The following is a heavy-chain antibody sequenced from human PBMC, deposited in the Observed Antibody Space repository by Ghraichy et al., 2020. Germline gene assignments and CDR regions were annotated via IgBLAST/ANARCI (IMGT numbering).Heavy chain of an antibody. CDR1: NYSISSAYF. CDR2: IYHSGST. D-gene: IGHD4-17*01. V-gene: IGHV4-38-2*01. J-gene: IGHJ4*02. Sequence: SETLSLTCAVSNYSISSAYFWGWIRQSPGKGLEWIGNIYHSGSTDYNPSLKSRVTISVDTSKNQFSLKLRSVTAADTAVYYCARRNGDYGVDYWGQGTLVTVSS. CDR3: ARRNGDYGVDY.